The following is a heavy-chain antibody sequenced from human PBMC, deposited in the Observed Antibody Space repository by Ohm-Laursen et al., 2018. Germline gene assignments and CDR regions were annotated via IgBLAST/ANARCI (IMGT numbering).Heavy chain of an antibody. CDR1: GYTFGTYG. J-gene: IGHJ2*01. D-gene: IGHD5-12*01. Sequence: ASVKVSCKASGYTFGTYGITWVRQAPGPGLEWMGWISTYNGNTNYPQNFQGRVTMTTETPTSTAYMELRSLRSDDTAVYYCARYYCGYDGCWFDLWGRGTLVTVSS. CDR2: ISTYNGNT. V-gene: IGHV1-18*01. CDR3: ARYYCGYDGCWFDL.